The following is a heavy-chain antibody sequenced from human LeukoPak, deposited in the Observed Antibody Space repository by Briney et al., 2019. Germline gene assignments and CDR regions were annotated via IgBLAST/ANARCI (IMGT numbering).Heavy chain of an antibody. CDR1: GFTFTNYA. D-gene: IGHD2-15*01. CDR3: AKSLIAATGDGY. Sequence: GGSLRLSCAASGFTFTNYAMTWARQAPGKGLEWVSSISGNGGGTFYADPVKGRFTISRGNSKNTLYLQMNSLRAEDTAVYYCAKSLIAATGDGYWGQGTLVTVSS. CDR2: ISGNGGGT. J-gene: IGHJ4*02. V-gene: IGHV3-23*01.